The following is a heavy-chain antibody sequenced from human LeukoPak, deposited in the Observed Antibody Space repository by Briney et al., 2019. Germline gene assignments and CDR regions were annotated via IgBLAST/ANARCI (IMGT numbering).Heavy chain of an antibody. V-gene: IGHV1-18*01. CDR1: GYTFTSYG. CDR3: ARDPSIVATRGGAALDY. D-gene: IGHD5-12*01. Sequence: ASVKVSCKASGYTFTSYGISWVRQARGQGLEWMGWISAYNGNTNYAQKLQGRVTMTTDTSTSTAYMELRSLRSDDTAVCYCARDPSIVATRGGAALDYWGQGTLVTVSS. J-gene: IGHJ4*02. CDR2: ISAYNGNT.